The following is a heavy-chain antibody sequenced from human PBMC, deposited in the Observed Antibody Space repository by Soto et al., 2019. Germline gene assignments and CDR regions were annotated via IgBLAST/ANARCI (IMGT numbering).Heavy chain of an antibody. V-gene: IGHV4-34*01. J-gene: IGHJ6*02. Sequence: SETLSLTCAVYGGSFSGYYWSWIRQPPGKGLEWIGEINHSGSTNYNPSLKSRVTISVDTSKNQFSLKLSSVTAADTAVYCCAIVQWELPYYYYYGMDVWGQGTTVTVSS. D-gene: IGHD1-26*01. CDR1: GGSFSGYY. CDR3: AIVQWELPYYYYYGMDV. CDR2: INHSGST.